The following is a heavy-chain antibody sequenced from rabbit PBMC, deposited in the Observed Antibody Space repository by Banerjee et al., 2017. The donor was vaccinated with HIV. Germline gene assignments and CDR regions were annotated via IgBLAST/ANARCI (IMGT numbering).Heavy chain of an antibody. Sequence: QSLEESGGDLVKPGASLTLTCTASGFSFSSTYYMCWVRQPPGKGLEWIGCIYPGSSGTTYYASWAKGRFTISKTSSTTVTLQMTSLTVADTATYFCARDLTDVIGWNFGWWGPGTLVTVS. CDR2: IYPGSSGTT. V-gene: IGHV1S40*01. J-gene: IGHJ6*01. D-gene: IGHD4-1*01. CDR1: GFSFSSTYY. CDR3: ARDLTDVIGWNFGW.